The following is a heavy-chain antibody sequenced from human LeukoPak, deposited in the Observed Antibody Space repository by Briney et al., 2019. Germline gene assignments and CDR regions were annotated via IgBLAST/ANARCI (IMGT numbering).Heavy chain of an antibody. J-gene: IGHJ5*02. Sequence: PGGSLRLSCAASGFTFSDYYINWIRQAPGRGLEWIAYITGSGTSVYYADSVKGRFTVSRDNAANSVFLQMDSLRVDDSAVYFCTRDPEYSDTWGPGTLVTVSS. D-gene: IGHD1-14*01. V-gene: IGHV3-11*01. CDR1: GFTFSDYY. CDR2: ITGSGTSV. CDR3: TRDPEYSDT.